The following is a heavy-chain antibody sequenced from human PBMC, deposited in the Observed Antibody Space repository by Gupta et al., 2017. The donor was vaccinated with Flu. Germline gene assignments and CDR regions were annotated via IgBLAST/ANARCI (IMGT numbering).Heavy chain of an antibody. CDR2: IYYSGST. V-gene: IGHV4-39*01. Sequence: QLQLQESGPGLVKPSETLSLPCTVSGGSISSSSYYWGWIRQPPGKGLEWIGSIYYSGSTYYNPSLKSRVTISVDTSKNQFSLKLSSVTAADTAVYYCATNSNGYFDYWGQGTLVTVSS. CDR3: ATNSNGYFDY. J-gene: IGHJ4*02. CDR1: GGSISSSSYY. D-gene: IGHD4-11*01.